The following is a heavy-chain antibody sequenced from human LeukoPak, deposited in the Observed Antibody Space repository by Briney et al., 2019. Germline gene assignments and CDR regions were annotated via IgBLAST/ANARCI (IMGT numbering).Heavy chain of an antibody. J-gene: IGHJ6*03. CDR1: GGSLSSYY. Sequence: SETLSLTCTVSGGSLSSYYWSWIRQPPGKGLEWIGYIYYSGSTNYNPSLKSRVTISVDTSKNQFSLKLSSVTAADTAVYYCARGGHSSSWFTLPRYYYYNMDVWGKGTTVTVSS. D-gene: IGHD6-13*01. CDR3: ARGGHSSSWFTLPRYYYYNMDV. CDR2: IYYSGST. V-gene: IGHV4-59*01.